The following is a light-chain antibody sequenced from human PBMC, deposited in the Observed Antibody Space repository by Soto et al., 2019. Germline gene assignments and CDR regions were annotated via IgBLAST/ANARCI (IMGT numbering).Light chain of an antibody. V-gene: IGLV1-44*01. CDR3: QSYDSSLSGVV. CDR2: NNN. Sequence: QPVLSQPPSASGTPGQTVTISCSGSRSNIGRKIVNWYQQLPGTAPKLLIYNNNNRPSGVPDRFSGSKSVTSASLAITGLQADDEADYYCQSYDSSLSGVVFGGGTKLTVL. J-gene: IGLJ2*01. CDR1: RSNIGRKI.